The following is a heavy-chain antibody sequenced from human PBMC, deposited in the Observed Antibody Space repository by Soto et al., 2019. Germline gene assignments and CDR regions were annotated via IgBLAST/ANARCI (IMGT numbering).Heavy chain of an antibody. J-gene: IGHJ3*02. CDR3: ARDCYSGYDRSGCNAFDI. CDR2: IIPIFGTA. D-gene: IGHD5-12*01. CDR1: GGTFSSYA. V-gene: IGHV1-69*06. Sequence: GASVKVSCKASGGTFSSYAISWVRQAPGQGLEWMGGIIPIFGTANYAQKFQGRVTITADKSTSTAYMELSSLRSEDTAVYYCARDCYSGYDRSGCNAFDIWGQGTMVTVSS.